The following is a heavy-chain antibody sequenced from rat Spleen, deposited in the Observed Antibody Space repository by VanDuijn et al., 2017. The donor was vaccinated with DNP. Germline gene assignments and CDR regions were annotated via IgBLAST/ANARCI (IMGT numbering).Heavy chain of an antibody. V-gene: IGHV5-20*01. J-gene: IGHJ2*01. Sequence: EVQLVESGGGLVQPGRSLKLSCAASGFTFSDYYMAWVRQAPTKGLEWVASISNAGGSTYYRDSVKGRFTISRDDAKSTLYLQMVSLRSEDTATYYFATGSNWYYWGQGVMVTVSS. D-gene: IGHD5-1*01. CDR3: ATGSNWYY. CDR2: ISNAGGST. CDR1: GFTFSDYY.